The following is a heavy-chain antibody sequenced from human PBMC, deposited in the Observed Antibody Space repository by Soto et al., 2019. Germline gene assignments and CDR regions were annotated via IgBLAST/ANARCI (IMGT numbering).Heavy chain of an antibody. CDR1: GFTFSSYG. D-gene: IGHD2-2*01. J-gene: IGHJ6*02. V-gene: IGHV3-33*01. CDR3: ARDWGYCSSTSCYPSGMDV. CDR2: IWYDGSNK. Sequence: GGSLRLSCAASGFTFSSYGMHWVRQAPGKGLEWVAAIWYDGSNKYYADSVKGRFTISRDNSKNTLYLQMNSLRAEDTAVYYCARDWGYCSSTSCYPSGMDVWGQGTTVTVSS.